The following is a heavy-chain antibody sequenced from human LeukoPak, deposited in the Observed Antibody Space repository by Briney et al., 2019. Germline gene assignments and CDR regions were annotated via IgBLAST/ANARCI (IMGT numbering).Heavy chain of an antibody. CDR3: ARAHFGTVTSSGYCFDP. J-gene: IGHJ5*02. CDR1: GYTFTGYY. V-gene: IGHV1-2*06. CDR2: INPNSGGT. D-gene: IGHD4-17*01. Sequence: GASVEVSCTASGYTFTGYYMHWVRQAPGQGLEWMGRINPNSGGTNYAQKFQGRVTMTRDTSISTAYMELSRLRSDDTAVYYCARAHFGTVTSSGYCFDPWGQGTLVTVSS.